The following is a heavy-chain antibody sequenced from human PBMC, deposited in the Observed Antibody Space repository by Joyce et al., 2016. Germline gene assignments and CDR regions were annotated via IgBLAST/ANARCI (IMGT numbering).Heavy chain of an antibody. V-gene: IGHV4-59*13. Sequence: QVHLQESGPGLLKPSETLSLTCTVSAGSISSSYWSWIRHPPVKGLEWLGYVSYSGCAKYKPTLKSRVTMSVDASKVQLSLKLRFVIAADSAVYYCARDLERHDAFDIWGQGTLVTVSS. D-gene: IGHD1-1*01. J-gene: IGHJ3*02. CDR3: ARDLERHDAFDI. CDR2: VSYSGCA. CDR1: AGSISSSY.